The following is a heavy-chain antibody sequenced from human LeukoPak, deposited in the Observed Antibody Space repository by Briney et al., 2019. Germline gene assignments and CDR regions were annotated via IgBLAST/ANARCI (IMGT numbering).Heavy chain of an antibody. Sequence: GESLKISCKGSGYSFPTYWIAWVRQMPGKGLEWMGTIYPDESNIRYSPSFQGQVTISADKSISTAYLQWSSLKASDTAMYYCARPPSRGYSSSFEYWGQGTLVTVSS. CDR3: ARPPSRGYSSSFEY. D-gene: IGHD2-2*03. CDR2: IYPDESNI. CDR1: GYSFPTYW. J-gene: IGHJ4*02. V-gene: IGHV5-51*01.